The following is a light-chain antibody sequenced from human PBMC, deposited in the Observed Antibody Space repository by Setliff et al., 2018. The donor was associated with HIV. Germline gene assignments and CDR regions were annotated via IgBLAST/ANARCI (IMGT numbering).Light chain of an antibody. CDR1: SSNIGAGYD. CDR3: QSYDSSLSDL. V-gene: IGLV1-40*01. J-gene: IGLJ2*01. CDR2: GNS. Sequence: QSALTQPPSVSGAPGQRVTISCTGSSSNIGAGYDVHWYQQLPGTAPKLLIYGNSNRPSGVPDRFSGSKSGTSASLAITGLQAEDEADYYCQSYDSSLSDLFGGGTQLTVL.